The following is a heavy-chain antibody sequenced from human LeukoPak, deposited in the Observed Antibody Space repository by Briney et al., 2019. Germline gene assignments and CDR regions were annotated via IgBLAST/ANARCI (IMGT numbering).Heavy chain of an antibody. Sequence: GGSLRLSCAASGFTFSTYSMNWVRQAPGKGLEWISYITDDSTTMYYADSVKGRFTISRDNAKNSLYLQMNSLRAEDTAVYYCVARGGWARFDYWGQGTLVTVSS. D-gene: IGHD6-19*01. CDR1: GFTFSTYS. CDR3: VARGGWARFDY. CDR2: ITDDSTTM. J-gene: IGHJ4*02. V-gene: IGHV3-48*04.